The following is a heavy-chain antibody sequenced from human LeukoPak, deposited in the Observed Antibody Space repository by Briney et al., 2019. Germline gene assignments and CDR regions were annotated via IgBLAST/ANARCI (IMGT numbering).Heavy chain of an antibody. CDR3: ARDKSSSREAFDP. V-gene: IGHV4-59*01. J-gene: IGHJ5*02. CDR2: IDYSGSI. Sequence: SETLSLTCTVSGDSNSTYYWSWIRQPPGKGLEWIGYIDYSGSINYNPSLKSRLTISVDTSKNQFSLNLSSVTAADTAVYYCARDKSSSREAFDPWGQGALVTVSS. D-gene: IGHD6-13*01. CDR1: GDSNSTYY.